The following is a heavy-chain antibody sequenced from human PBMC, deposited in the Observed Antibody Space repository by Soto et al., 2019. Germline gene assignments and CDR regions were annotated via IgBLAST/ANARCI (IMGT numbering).Heavy chain of an antibody. J-gene: IGHJ3*02. D-gene: IGHD5-18*01. CDR3: ARAGGYSYGHDAFDI. CDR1: GYSFTSYW. CDR2: IDPSDSCT. V-gene: IGHV5-10-1*01. Sequence: GESLKISCKGSGYSFTSYWISWVRQMPGKGLEWMGRIDPSDSCTNYSPSFQGHVTISADKSISTAYLQWSSLKASDTAMYYCARAGGYSYGHDAFDIWGQGTMVTVSS.